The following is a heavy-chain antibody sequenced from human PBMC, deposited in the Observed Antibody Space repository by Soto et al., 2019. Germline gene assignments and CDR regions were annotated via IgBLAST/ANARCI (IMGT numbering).Heavy chain of an antibody. CDR2: INPSIGTT. CDR3: ARDILFDY. D-gene: IGHD2-15*01. CDR1: GYTFTSQN. J-gene: IGHJ4*02. V-gene: IGHV1-46*01. Sequence: ASVKVSCKASGYTFTSQNMHWVRQAPGQGLEWMGVINPSIGTTTYAQKFQGRVTITRDTSASTAYMELSSLRSEDTAVYYCARDILFDYWGQGMMVTVSS.